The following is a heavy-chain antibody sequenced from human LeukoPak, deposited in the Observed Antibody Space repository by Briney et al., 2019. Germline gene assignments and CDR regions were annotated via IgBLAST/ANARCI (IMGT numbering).Heavy chain of an antibody. V-gene: IGHV1-18*01. Sequence: ASVKVSCKASGYTFTSYGISWVRQAPGQGLEWMGWISAYNGNTNYAQKLQGRVTMTTDTSTSTAYMELRSLRSDDTAVYYCARGPPIDVGLDYFDYWGQGTLVTVSS. CDR3: ARGPPIDVGLDYFDY. J-gene: IGHJ4*02. CDR1: GYTFTSYG. CDR2: ISAYNGNT.